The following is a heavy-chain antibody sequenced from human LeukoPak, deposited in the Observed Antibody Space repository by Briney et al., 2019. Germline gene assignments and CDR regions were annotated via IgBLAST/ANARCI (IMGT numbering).Heavy chain of an antibody. CDR1: GYTFTGYF. CDR2: INPNNSDT. J-gene: IGHJ4*02. V-gene: IGHV1-2*02. Sequence: WASVKVSCKTSGYTFTGYFMHWVRQAPGQGLEWMGWINPNNSDTDYAQKFQGRVTMTRDTSISTAYMELSSLRSDDTAVYYCARDSVILPTTGADYWGQGTLVTVSS. CDR3: ARDSVILPTTGADY. D-gene: IGHD2/OR15-2a*01.